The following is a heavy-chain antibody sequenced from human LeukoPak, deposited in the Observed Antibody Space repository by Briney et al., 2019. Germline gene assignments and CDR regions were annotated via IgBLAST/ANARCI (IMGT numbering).Heavy chain of an antibody. CDR3: ARDRFYDFWSGYGDY. CDR2: ISAYNGNT. V-gene: IGHV1-18*01. J-gene: IGHJ4*02. CDR1: GYTFTSYG. D-gene: IGHD3-3*01. Sequence: GASVKVSCKASGYTFTSYGISWVRQAPGQGLEWMGWISAYNGNTNYAQKLQGRVTMTTDTSTSTAYMELRSLRSDGTAVYYCARDRFYDFWSGYGDYWGQGTLVTVSS.